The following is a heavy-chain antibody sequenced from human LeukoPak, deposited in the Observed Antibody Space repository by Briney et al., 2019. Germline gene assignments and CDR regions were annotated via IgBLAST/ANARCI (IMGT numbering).Heavy chain of an antibody. D-gene: IGHD3-22*01. CDR2: ISYDGSNK. CDR1: GFTFSSYA. CDR3: ARGGIYYDSSGLDY. J-gene: IGHJ4*02. Sequence: GGSLRLFCAASGFTFSSYALHWVRQAPGKGLEWVAVISYDGSNKYYADSVKGRFTISRDNSKNTLYLQMNSLRAEDTAVYYCARGGIYYDSSGLDYWGQGTLVTVPS. V-gene: IGHV3-30-3*01.